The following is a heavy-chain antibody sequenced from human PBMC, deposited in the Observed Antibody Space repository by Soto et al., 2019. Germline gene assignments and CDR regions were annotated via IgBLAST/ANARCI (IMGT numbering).Heavy chain of an antibody. D-gene: IGHD1-26*01. CDR1: GFTFEDYG. CDR3: VRGASLNFDY. J-gene: IGHJ4*02. V-gene: IGHV3-20*04. CDR2: VNWNGGST. Sequence: EVQLVESGGGVLRPGGSLRLSCAASGFTFEDYGMSWARQAPGKGLEWVSGVNWNGGSTGYADSLKGRFTISRDNAKNSLYLQMNSLRAEDTAFYYCVRGASLNFDYWGQGTLVTVSS.